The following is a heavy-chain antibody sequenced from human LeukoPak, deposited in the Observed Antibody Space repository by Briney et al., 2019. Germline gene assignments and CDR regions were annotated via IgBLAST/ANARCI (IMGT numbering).Heavy chain of an antibody. CDR3: TKACRAATGSEASDI. CDR1: GFTFDDYV. D-gene: IGHD6-13*01. Sequence: PGRSLRLSCAASGFTFDDYVMHWVRQAPGKGLEWVSGISWNSGILGYADSVKGRFTISRDNARKSLYLQMNSLRPEDTALYYCTKACRAATGSEASDIWGLGTMVTVSS. CDR2: ISWNSGIL. V-gene: IGHV3-9*01. J-gene: IGHJ3*02.